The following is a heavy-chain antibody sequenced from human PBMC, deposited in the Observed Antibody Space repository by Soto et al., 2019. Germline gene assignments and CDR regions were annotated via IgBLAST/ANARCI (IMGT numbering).Heavy chain of an antibody. CDR2: ISSDGGST. CDR1: GFTFSSYA. J-gene: IGHJ4*02. CDR3: VKGSWLDIAAAGSLFDY. D-gene: IGHD6-13*01. V-gene: IGHV3-64D*08. Sequence: PGGSLRLSCSASGFTFSSYAMHWVRQAPGKGLEYVSAISSDGGSTYYADSVKGRFTISRDNSKNTLYLQMSSLRAEDTAVYYCVKGSWLDIAAAGSLFDYWGQGTLVTVSS.